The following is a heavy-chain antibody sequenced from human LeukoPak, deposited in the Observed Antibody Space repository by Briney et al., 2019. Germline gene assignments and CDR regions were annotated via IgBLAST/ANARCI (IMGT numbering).Heavy chain of an antibody. D-gene: IGHD2-21*01. J-gene: IGHJ4*02. CDR2: ITPDGSGT. V-gene: IGHV3-74*01. CDR1: GFTFSTYW. Sequence: GGSLRLPCAASGFTFSTYWMHWVRQAPGKGLVWVSRITPDGSGTIYADSVKGRFTTSRDNAKNTLYLQMNSLRAEDTAVYYCARDYSLWWLTNWGQGTLVTVSS. CDR3: ARDYSLWWLTN.